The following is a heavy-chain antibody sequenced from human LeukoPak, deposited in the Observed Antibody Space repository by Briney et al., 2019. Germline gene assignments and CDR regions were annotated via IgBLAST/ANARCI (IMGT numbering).Heavy chain of an antibody. CDR3: AREERVGATYYLDA. CDR1: GFAFRTYS. D-gene: IGHD1-26*01. V-gene: IGHV3-30*10. Sequence: GSSLKLSCAASGFAFRTYSMHWVRPATGKSVEGLAFITYDGKVQHYTDHVKGRFTVSRDNSKKTLYLQMISLRPEDTAFYYCAREERVGATYYLDAWGRGTLVTVSS. CDR2: ITYDGKVQ. J-gene: IGHJ4*02.